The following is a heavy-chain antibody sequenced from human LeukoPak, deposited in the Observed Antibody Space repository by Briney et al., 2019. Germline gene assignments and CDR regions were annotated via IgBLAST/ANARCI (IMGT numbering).Heavy chain of an antibody. CDR3: AKDRIHSSSWTGDFDY. D-gene: IGHD6-13*01. CDR2: ISYDGSDK. V-gene: IGHV3-30*18. Sequence: PGRSLRLSCAACGFTFRNYGIHWVRQAPGKGLEWVAVISYDGSDKYYADSVKGRFTISRDNSKNTLYLQMNSLRAEDTAVYYCAKDRIHSSSWTGDFDYWGQGTLVTVSS. CDR1: GFTFRNYG. J-gene: IGHJ4*02.